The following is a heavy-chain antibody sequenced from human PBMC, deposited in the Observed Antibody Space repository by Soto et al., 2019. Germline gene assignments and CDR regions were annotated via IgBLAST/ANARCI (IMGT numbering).Heavy chain of an antibody. CDR3: ARAVHYYYDSSGYYFDY. CDR2: IYYSGST. V-gene: IGHV4-31*02. Sequence: PSETLSLTCTVSGGSISSGGYYWSWIRQHPGKGLEWIGYIYYSGSTYYNPSLKSRVTISVDTSKNQFSLKLGSVTAADTAVYYCARAVHYYYDSSGYYFDYWGQGTLVTVSS. J-gene: IGHJ4*02. D-gene: IGHD3-22*01. CDR1: GGSISSGGYY.